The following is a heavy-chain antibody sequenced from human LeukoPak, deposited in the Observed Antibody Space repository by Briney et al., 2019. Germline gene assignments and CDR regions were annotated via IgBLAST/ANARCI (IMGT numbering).Heavy chain of an antibody. CDR3: ARGGYDFGY. CDR1: GFTFSSCT. V-gene: IGHV3-48*01. Sequence: GGSLRLSCAASGFTFSSCTINWVRQAPGKGLEWVSSISSSSRTIYYADSVKGRFTISRDNAKNSLYLQMNSLRAEDTAVYYCARGGYDFGYWGQGTLVTVSS. D-gene: IGHD5-12*01. J-gene: IGHJ4*02. CDR2: ISSSSRTI.